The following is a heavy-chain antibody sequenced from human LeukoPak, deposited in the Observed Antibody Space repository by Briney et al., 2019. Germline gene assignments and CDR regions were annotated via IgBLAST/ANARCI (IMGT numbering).Heavy chain of an antibody. V-gene: IGHV4-39*01. CDR2: IYYSGST. CDR3: ASEYYYVSSGYLNWFDP. J-gene: IGHJ5*02. D-gene: IGHD3-22*01. Sequence: SETLSLTCTVSGGSISSSSYYWGWIRQPPGKGLEWIGSIYYSGSTYYNPSLKGRVTISVDTSKNQFSLKLSSVTAADTAVYYCASEYYYVSSGYLNWFDPWGQGTLVTVSS. CDR1: GGSISSSSYY.